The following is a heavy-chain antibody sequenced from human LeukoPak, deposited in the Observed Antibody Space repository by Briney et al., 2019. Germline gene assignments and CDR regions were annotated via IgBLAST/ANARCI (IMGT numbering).Heavy chain of an antibody. V-gene: IGHV4-34*01. J-gene: IGHJ4*02. Sequence: SETLSLTCAVYGGSFSGYYWSWIRQPPGKGLEWIGEINHSGSTNYNPSLKSRVTISVDTSKNQFSLKLSSVTAAGTAVYYCAINSYSNFARSYFAYWGKGTLVTVSS. CDR1: GGSFSGYY. CDR3: AINSYSNFARSYFAY. CDR2: INHSGST. D-gene: IGHD4-11*01.